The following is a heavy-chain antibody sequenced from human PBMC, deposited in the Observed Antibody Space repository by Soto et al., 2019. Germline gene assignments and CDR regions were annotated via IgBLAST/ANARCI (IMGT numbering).Heavy chain of an antibody. CDR2: IYYSGST. V-gene: IGHV4-59*01. CDR3: TGAYYDISGYSLDP. D-gene: IGHD3-22*01. CDR1: GGSISSYY. Sequence: PSETLSLTCTVSGGSISSYYWSWIRQPPGKGLEWIGYIYYSGSTNYNPSLKSRVIISVDTAKNQFSLRLSSVTAADTAVYYCTGAYYDISGYSLDPWGQGTSVTV. J-gene: IGHJ5*02.